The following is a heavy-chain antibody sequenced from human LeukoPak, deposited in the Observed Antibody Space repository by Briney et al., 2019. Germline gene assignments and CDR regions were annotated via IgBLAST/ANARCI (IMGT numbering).Heavy chain of an antibody. CDR1: GFAFNTYS. Sequence: GESLRLSCAASGFAFNTYSMNWVRQAPGKGLEWVSSISSSSSYIYYADSVKGRFTISRDNAKNSLYLQMNSLRAEDTAVYYCARDLSSSWYQTFDYWGQGTLVTVSS. J-gene: IGHJ4*02. CDR2: ISSSSSYI. V-gene: IGHV3-21*01. D-gene: IGHD6-13*01. CDR3: ARDLSSSWYQTFDY.